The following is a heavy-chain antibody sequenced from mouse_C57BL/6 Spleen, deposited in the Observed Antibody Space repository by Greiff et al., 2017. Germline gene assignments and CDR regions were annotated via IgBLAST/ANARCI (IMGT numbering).Heavy chain of an antibody. CDR3: TTYYGSSPWFAY. CDR2: IDPENGDT. J-gene: IGHJ3*01. Sequence: EVQLQQSGAELVRPGASVKLSCTASGFNIKDDSMHWVKQRPEQGLEWIGWIDPENGDTEYASKFQGKATITADTSSNTAYLQLSSLTSEDTAVYYCTTYYGSSPWFAYWGQGTLVTVSA. CDR1: GFNIKDDS. V-gene: IGHV14-4*01. D-gene: IGHD1-1*01.